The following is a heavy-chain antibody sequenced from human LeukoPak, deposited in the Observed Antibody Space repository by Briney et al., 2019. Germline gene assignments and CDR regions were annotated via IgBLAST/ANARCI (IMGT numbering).Heavy chain of an antibody. Sequence: EGSLRLSCAASGFTVSSNYMSWVRQAPGKGLEWVSVIYSGGSTYFLDSVKGRFTISRDDSKNTLYLQMNSLRAEDTAVYYCARGEVMSDYWGQGTLVTVSS. CDR1: GFTVSSNY. CDR3: ARGEVMSDY. J-gene: IGHJ4*02. V-gene: IGHV3-66*02. D-gene: IGHD3-16*01. CDR2: IYSGGST.